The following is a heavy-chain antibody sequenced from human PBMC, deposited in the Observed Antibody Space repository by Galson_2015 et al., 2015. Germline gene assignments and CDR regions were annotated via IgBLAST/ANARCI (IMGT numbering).Heavy chain of an antibody. D-gene: IGHD2-8*02. J-gene: IGHJ4*02. Sequence: SLRLSCAASGFTFSSYPMSWVRQAPGKGLEWVSVISGSGGSTYYADSVKGRFTISRDNSKNTLYLQMNSLRAEDTAVYYCAKHTSTPWYYFDFWGLGTLVTVSS. CDR2: ISGSGGST. V-gene: IGHV3-23*01. CDR3: AKHTSTPWYYFDF. CDR1: GFTFSSYP.